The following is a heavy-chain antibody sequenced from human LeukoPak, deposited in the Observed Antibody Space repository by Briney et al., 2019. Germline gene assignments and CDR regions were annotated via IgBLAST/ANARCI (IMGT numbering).Heavy chain of an antibody. Sequence: SVRVSCKASGGTFSSYAISWVRQAPGQGLEWMGRIIPIFGTANYAQKFQGRVTITTDESTSTAYMELSSLRSEDTAVYYCARDYYYYYYMDVWGKGTTVTVSS. CDR2: IIPIFGTA. V-gene: IGHV1-69*05. J-gene: IGHJ6*03. CDR1: GGTFSSYA. CDR3: ARDYYYYYYMDV.